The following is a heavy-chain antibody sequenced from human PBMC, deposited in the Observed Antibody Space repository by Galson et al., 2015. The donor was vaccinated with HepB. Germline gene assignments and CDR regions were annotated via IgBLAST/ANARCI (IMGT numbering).Heavy chain of an antibody. CDR1: GFTFSGSA. J-gene: IGHJ6*03. CDR3: TGGGFYCSSTSCYTGDYYYYYYMDV. V-gene: IGHV3-73*01. CDR2: IRSKANSYAT. Sequence: SLRLSCAASGFTFSGSAMHWVRQASGKGLEWVGRIRSKANSYATAYAASVKGRFTISRDDSKNTAYLQMNSLKTEDTAVYYCTGGGFYCSSTSCYTGDYYYYYYMDVWGKGTTVTVSS. D-gene: IGHD2-2*02.